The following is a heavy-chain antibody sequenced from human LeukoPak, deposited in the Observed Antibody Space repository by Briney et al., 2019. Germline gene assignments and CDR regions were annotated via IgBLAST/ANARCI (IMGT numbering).Heavy chain of an antibody. D-gene: IGHD3-10*01. Sequence: GSLRLSCAASGFTFSSYSMNWVRQPPGKGLEWIGEINHSGNTNYNPSLKSRVTISVDMSKNQFSLRLSSVTAADTAVYYCARHRGEFGDSPPNIDYWGQGTLVTVSS. J-gene: IGHJ4*02. CDR1: GFTFSSYS. CDR2: INHSGNT. V-gene: IGHV4-34*01. CDR3: ARHRGEFGDSPPNIDY.